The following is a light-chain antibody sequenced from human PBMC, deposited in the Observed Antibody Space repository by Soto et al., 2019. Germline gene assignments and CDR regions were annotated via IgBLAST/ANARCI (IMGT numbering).Light chain of an antibody. CDR3: LQGSHWPPT. CDR1: LSLVYSDGNTY. V-gene: IGKV2-30*01. Sequence: DVVMTQSPLSLPVTLGQPASISCKSSLSLVYSDGNTYLNWFHQRPGQSPRRLFYKLSERDSGVPDRFNATGSVTDFTLTISSVEAEDVGVYYCLQGSHWPPTFGQGTNVEIK. J-gene: IGKJ1*01. CDR2: KLS.